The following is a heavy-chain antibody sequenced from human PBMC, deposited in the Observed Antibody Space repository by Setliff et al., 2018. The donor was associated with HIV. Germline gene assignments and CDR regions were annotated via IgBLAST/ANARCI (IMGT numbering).Heavy chain of an antibody. J-gene: IGHJ6*02. Sequence: GGSLRLSCAASGFTFSSYSMNWVRQAPGKGLEWVSSISSSSSYIYCADSVKGRFTISRDNAKNSLYLQMNSLRAEDTAVYYCARDGGLAAPRSYYYAMDVWGQGTTVTVSS. CDR2: ISSSSSYI. V-gene: IGHV3-21*01. D-gene: IGHD6-13*01. CDR1: GFTFSSYS. CDR3: ARDGGLAAPRSYYYAMDV.